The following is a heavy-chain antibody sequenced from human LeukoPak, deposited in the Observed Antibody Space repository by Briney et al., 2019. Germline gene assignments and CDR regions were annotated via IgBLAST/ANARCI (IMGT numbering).Heavy chain of an antibody. J-gene: IGHJ4*02. CDR1: GYTFVGYR. Sequence: ASVKVSCKASGYTFVGYRIHWGAQSPGQGLEWMGWFNPNTGDTNYAQKSQGRVTMTRDTSIAAAYMDMDRLTSDDTAVYYCARGLRGKDWYNYFDFWGQGALVTVSS. V-gene: IGHV1-2*02. CDR3: ARGLRGKDWYNYFDF. CDR2: FNPNTGDT. D-gene: IGHD3-9*01.